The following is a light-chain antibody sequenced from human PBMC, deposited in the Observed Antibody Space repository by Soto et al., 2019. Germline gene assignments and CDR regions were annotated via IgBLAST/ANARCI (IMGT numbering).Light chain of an antibody. Sequence: DIQLTQSPSFLSASVGDRVTITCRASQGISNFLAWYQQKPGKAPKLLIFDASNLQSGVPSRFSGSGSGTEFTLTISSLQPEDFATYYCQHLKSYPITFGQGTRLEIK. J-gene: IGKJ5*01. CDR3: QHLKSYPIT. V-gene: IGKV1-9*01. CDR1: QGISNF. CDR2: DAS.